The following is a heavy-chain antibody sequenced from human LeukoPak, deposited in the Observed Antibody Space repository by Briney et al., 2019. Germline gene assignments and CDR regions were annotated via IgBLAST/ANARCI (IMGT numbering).Heavy chain of an antibody. J-gene: IGHJ4*02. V-gene: IGHV3-7*04. CDR3: ARDGTYTDYDPDFDI. Sequence: GGSLRLSCAASGFTFSRFWMSWVRQAPGKGLEWVANIKQDGSEKYYVDSVKGRFTISRDNAKHSLYLQMNSLRAEDTAVFYCARDGTYTDYDPDFDIWGQGTLVTVSS. CDR1: GFTFSRFW. CDR2: IKQDGSEK. D-gene: IGHD5-12*01.